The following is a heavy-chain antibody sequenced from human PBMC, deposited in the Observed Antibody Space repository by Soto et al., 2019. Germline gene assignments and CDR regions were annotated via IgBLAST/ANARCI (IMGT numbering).Heavy chain of an antibody. CDR3: ARTPAMVRGVSYYYFYGMDV. Sequence: PGESLKIPCNGFGYSFTSYWIRRVIQMPEKGLEWMGIIYPGDSDTRYSPSFQGQVTISADKSISTAYLQWSSLKASDTGMYYCARTPAMVRGVSYYYFYGMDVWGQGTTVTASS. CDR2: IYPGDSDT. CDR1: GYSFTSYW. D-gene: IGHD3-10*01. V-gene: IGHV5-51*01. J-gene: IGHJ6*02.